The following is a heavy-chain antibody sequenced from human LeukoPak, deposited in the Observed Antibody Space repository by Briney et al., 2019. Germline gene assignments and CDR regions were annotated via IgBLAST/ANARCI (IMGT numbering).Heavy chain of an antibody. J-gene: IGHJ6*03. D-gene: IGHD3-10*01. CDR2: IYTSGST. CDR1: GGSISSYY. V-gene: IGHV4-4*07. Sequence: SETLSLTCTVSGGSISSYYLSWIRQPAGKGLEWIGRIYTSGSTNYNPSLKSRVTMSVDTSKNQFSLKLSSVTAADTAVYYCARHRGYYYGSGSNYYYYMDVWGKGTTVTVSS. CDR3: ARHRGYYYGSGSNYYYYMDV.